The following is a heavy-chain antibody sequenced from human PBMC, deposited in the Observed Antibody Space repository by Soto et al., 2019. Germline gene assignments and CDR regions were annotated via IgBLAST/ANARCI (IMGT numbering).Heavy chain of an antibody. CDR2: IISIFGTT. J-gene: IGHJ6*02. D-gene: IGHD2-8*01. V-gene: IGHV1-69*01. CDR1: GGTFSSYV. Sequence: QVQLVQSGAEVKKPGSSVKVSCKASGGTFSSYVIGWVRQAPGQGLEWMGGIISIFGTTHYAQRFQGRVTITADESPSTAYMELSSLRSQDTAVYYCATPLAYAMRGWDGLDVWGQGNTVTVSS. CDR3: ATPLAYAMRGWDGLDV.